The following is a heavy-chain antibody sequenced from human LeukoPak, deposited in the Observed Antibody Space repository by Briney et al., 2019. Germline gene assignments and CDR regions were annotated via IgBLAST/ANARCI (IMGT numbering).Heavy chain of an antibody. D-gene: IGHD3-22*01. CDR3: AKKASSGYYYAFDY. Sequence: GGSLRLSYAASGFTFSSYAMSWVRQGPGKGLEWVSAISNSGGSTYYADSVRGRFTISKDNSKNTLYLEMNSLSAEDTAVYYCAKKASSGYYYAFDYWGQGTLVTVSS. V-gene: IGHV3-23*01. CDR2: ISNSGGST. J-gene: IGHJ4*02. CDR1: GFTFSSYA.